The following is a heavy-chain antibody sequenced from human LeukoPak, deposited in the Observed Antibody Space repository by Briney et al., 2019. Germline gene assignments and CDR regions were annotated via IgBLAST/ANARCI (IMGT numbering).Heavy chain of an antibody. V-gene: IGHV3-23*01. CDR2: ISSSGSGDNT. CDR1: GVTLSTYA. Sequence: GGSLRLSCAASGVTLSTYAMSWARQAPGKGLEWVSGISSSGSGDNTYYADSVKGRFTISRDNSRNTLYMKMNSLRVEDTAVYYCARGVGETLSGWTLDYWGHGTLVAVSS. CDR3: ARGVGETLSGWTLDY. D-gene: IGHD6-19*01. J-gene: IGHJ4*01.